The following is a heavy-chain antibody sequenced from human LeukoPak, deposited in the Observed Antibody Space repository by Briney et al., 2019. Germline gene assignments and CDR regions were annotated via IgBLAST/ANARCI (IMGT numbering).Heavy chain of an antibody. D-gene: IGHD3-16*01. J-gene: IGHJ2*01. V-gene: IGHV3-53*01. CDR2: MQSGGST. Sequence: PGGSLRLSCAASGITVSSKYMSWVRQAPGKGLEWVSVMQSGGSTYYADSVKGRFTISRDNSKNTLYLQMNSLRVEDTAVYYCARDGGAGWYFDPWGRGTLVTVSS. CDR1: GITVSSKY. CDR3: ARDGGAGWYFDP.